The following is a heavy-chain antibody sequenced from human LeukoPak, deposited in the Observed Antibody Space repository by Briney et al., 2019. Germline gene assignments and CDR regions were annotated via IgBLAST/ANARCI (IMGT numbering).Heavy chain of an antibody. CDR2: INWNGGST. D-gene: IGHD3-22*01. CDR1: GFTFDDYG. V-gene: IGHV3-20*04. Sequence: GGSLRLSCAASGFTFDDYGMSWVRQAPGKGLEWVSGINWNGGSTGYADSVKGRFTISRDNAKNSLCLQMNSLRAEDTALYYCARDYDSSGYPYYYYYMDVWGKGTTVTVSS. J-gene: IGHJ6*03. CDR3: ARDYDSSGYPYYYYYMDV.